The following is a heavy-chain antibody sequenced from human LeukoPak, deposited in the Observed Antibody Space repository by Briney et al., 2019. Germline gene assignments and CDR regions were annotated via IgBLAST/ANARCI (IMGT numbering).Heavy chain of an antibody. D-gene: IGHD3-10*01. V-gene: IGHV1-18*01. CDR2: ISAYNGNT. Sequence: GASVKVSCKASGYTFTSYGISWVRQAPGQGLEWMGWISAYNGNTNYAQKLQGRVTMTTDTSTSTAYMELRSLRSDDTAVYYCARDDGLLWQDAFDIWGQGTTVTVSS. CDR1: GYTFTSYG. J-gene: IGHJ3*02. CDR3: ARDDGLLWQDAFDI.